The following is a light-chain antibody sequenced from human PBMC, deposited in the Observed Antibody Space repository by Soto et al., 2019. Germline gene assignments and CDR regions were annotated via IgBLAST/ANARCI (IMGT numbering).Light chain of an antibody. Sequence: QSVLTQPASVSGSPGQSITISCTGTSSDIGDYNFVSWYQQHPGKAPKLLIYEVSYRPSGVSSRFSGSKSDNTASLTISGLQAEDEADYYCSSYTSRTLYVFGTGTKLTVL. J-gene: IGLJ1*01. CDR1: SSDIGDYNF. CDR3: SSYTSRTLYV. V-gene: IGLV2-14*01. CDR2: EVS.